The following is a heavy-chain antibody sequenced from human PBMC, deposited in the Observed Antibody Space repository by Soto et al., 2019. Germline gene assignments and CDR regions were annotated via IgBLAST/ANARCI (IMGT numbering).Heavy chain of an antibody. CDR2: FDPEDGET. J-gene: IGHJ4*02. CDR1: GYTLTELS. D-gene: IGHD1-1*01. Sequence: ASVKVSCKVSGYTLTELSMHWVRQAPGKGLEWMGGFDPEDGETIYAQKFQGRVTMTEDTSTDTAYMELSSLRSEDTAVYYCATEGTGHMGFDYWGQGTLVTVSS. V-gene: IGHV1-24*01. CDR3: ATEGTGHMGFDY.